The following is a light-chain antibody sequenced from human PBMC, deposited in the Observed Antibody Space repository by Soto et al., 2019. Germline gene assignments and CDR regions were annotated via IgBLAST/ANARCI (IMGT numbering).Light chain of an antibody. CDR2: DTT. CDR1: SSNIGSNA. V-gene: IGLV1-40*01. Sequence: QSVLTQPPSASGTPGQRVTISCSGSSSNIGSNAVNWYQQFPGTAPKLLIYDTTNRPSGVPDRFSGSRSGTSASLAITGLQAEDEADYYCQSFDSSRIGLLFGGGTKLTVL. J-gene: IGLJ2*01. CDR3: QSFDSSRIGLL.